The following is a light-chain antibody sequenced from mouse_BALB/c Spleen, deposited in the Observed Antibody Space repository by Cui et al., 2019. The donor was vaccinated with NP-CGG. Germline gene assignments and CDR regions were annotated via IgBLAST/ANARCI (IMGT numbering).Light chain of an antibody. J-gene: IGLJ1*01. Sequence: QAVLTPESALTTSPGETVTLTCRSSTGAVTTSNYANWVQENPDHLFTGLIGGTNNRVPGVPARFSGSLIGDKAALTITGAQTEDEAIYFCALWYSNHWVFGGGTKLTVL. CDR1: TGAVTTSNY. CDR2: GTN. V-gene: IGLV1*01. CDR3: ALWYSNHWV.